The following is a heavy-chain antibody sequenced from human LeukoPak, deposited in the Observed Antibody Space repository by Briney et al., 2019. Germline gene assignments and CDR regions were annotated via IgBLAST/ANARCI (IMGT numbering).Heavy chain of an antibody. CDR2: ISSSGSTI. Sequence: GGSLRLSCAASGFTFSDYYMNWIRQAPGKGLEWVSYISSSGSTIYYADSVKGRFTISRDNAKNSLYLQMNSLRAEDTAVYYCARVSRKGYCSGGSCLFDYWGQGTLVTVSS. V-gene: IGHV3-11*01. CDR1: GFTFSDYY. D-gene: IGHD2-15*01. CDR3: ARVSRKGYCSGGSCLFDY. J-gene: IGHJ4*02.